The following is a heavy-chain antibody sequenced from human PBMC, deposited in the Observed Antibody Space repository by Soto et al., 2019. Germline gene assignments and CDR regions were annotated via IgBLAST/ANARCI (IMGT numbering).Heavy chain of an antibody. D-gene: IGHD1-1*01. CDR2: TTNTGGTT. Sequence: GSLRLSCAASEDSFDNSAMTWVRQAPGKGLEWVSTTTNTGGTTHYADSVQGRFTVSRDNFRNTLYLLMNSLRAEDTAVYYCAKLRRGATGTEGFHPWGQGTLVTVSS. J-gene: IGHJ5*02. V-gene: IGHV3-23*01. CDR3: AKLRRGATGTEGFHP. CDR1: EDSFDNSA.